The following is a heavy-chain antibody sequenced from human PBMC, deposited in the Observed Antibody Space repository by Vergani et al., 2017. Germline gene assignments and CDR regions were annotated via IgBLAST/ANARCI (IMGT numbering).Heavy chain of an antibody. CDR1: GFTFGDYY. CDR2: IKRDGTGT. J-gene: IGHJ1*01. V-gene: IGHV3-7*01. Sequence: EVHLEESGGGLVQPGGSLRLSCAASGFTFGDYYMAWIRLAPGKGLDWVASIKRDGTGTFYVDSVKGRFTISRDNAKTTLYLQMNSLRDEDRGVYYCAGISGVSAPYLHYWGQGTLVTVAS. D-gene: IGHD2-15*01. CDR3: AGISGVSAPYLHY.